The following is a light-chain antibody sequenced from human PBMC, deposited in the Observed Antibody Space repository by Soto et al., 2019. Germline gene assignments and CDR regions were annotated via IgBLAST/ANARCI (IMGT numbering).Light chain of an antibody. J-gene: IGLJ2*01. CDR1: SSNIGRNP. V-gene: IGLV1-44*01. CDR3: ATWDDRLNGVV. CDR2: SNN. Sequence: QSVLTQPPSASGTPGQRVTISCSGSSSNIGRNPVNWYQQLPGTAPKLLLYSNNQRLSGVPDRISGSKSGTSASLAISGLQSEDEADYYCATWDDRLNGVVFGGGTKLTVL.